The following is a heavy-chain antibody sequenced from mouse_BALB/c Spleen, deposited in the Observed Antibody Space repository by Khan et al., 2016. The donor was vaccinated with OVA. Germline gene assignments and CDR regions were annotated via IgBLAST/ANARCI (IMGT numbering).Heavy chain of an antibody. D-gene: IGHD1-1*01. Sequence: VQLQPSGPELMKPGASVKISCKASGYSFTSYYIHWVKQSHGETLEWIGYIDPFNGGTTYNQKFTGKATLTVDKSSSTAYMHLSSLTSEDSAVYYCARHGSISWFAYWGQGSLVTVSA. J-gene: IGHJ3*01. CDR3: ARHGSISWFAY. CDR2: IDPFNGGT. CDR1: GYSFTSYY. V-gene: IGHV1S135*01.